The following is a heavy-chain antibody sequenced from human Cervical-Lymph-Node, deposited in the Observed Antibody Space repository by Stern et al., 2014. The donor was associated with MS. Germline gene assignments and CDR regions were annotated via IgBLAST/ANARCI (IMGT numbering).Heavy chain of an antibody. D-gene: IGHD2-21*02. V-gene: IGHV4-59*08. CDR3: ARHGDTSFVY. J-gene: IGHJ4*02. CDR2: IYYIGTT. Sequence: QVQLVESGPGLVQPSETLSLTCTVSGGSISNYYWSWIRQPPGKGLEWIGYIYYIGTTNYNPSLKSRVTISVDTSKNQFSLRLSSVSVADTAMYYCARHGDTSFVYWGQGTLVTISS. CDR1: GGSISNYY.